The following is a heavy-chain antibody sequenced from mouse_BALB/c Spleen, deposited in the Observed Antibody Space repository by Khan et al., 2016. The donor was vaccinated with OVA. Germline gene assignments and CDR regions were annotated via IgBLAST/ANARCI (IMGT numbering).Heavy chain of an antibody. CDR3: ARLYAMDY. J-gene: IGHJ4*01. Sequence: EVELVESGGDLVKPGGSLKLSCAASGFTFSSYGMSWVRQTPDKRLEWVATISSGGSYTYYPDSVKGRVTITRNNAKNTLYLHMSSLKSEDTVIFYCARLYAMDYWGQGTSVTVSS. CDR2: ISSGGSYT. V-gene: IGHV5-6*01. CDR1: GFTFSSYG.